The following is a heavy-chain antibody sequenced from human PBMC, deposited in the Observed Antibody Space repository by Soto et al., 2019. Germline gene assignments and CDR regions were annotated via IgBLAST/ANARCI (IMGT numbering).Heavy chain of an antibody. CDR3: ANPPRRVERSAYAGGWCDS. Sequence: ASVEVSCKXSGDTFTSYDIHWVRQATGQGLEWMGWMNPDSGNAGYAQKFQGRVTMTRNTSISTAYMELSSLRSEDTAVYYCANPPRRVERSAYAGGWCDSWGQGTLVTVSS. CDR2: MNPDSGNA. D-gene: IGHD5-12*01. V-gene: IGHV1-8*01. J-gene: IGHJ5*01. CDR1: GDTFTSYD.